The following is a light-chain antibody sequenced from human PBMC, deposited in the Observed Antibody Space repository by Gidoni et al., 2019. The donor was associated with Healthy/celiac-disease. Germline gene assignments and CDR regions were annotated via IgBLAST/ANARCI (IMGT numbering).Light chain of an antibody. J-gene: IGLJ1*01. Sequence: SSELTQDPAVSVALGQTVRITCQGDSLRSYYASWYQQKHGQAPVLVIYGKNNRPSGIPDRFSGSSSGNTASLTITGAQAEDEADYYCNSRDSSGNHYVFGTGTKVTVL. CDR1: SLRSYY. V-gene: IGLV3-19*01. CDR2: GKN. CDR3: NSRDSSGNHYV.